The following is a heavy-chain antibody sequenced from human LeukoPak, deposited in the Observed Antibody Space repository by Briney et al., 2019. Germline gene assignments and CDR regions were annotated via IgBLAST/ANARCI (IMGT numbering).Heavy chain of an antibody. Sequence: ESLRLSCAASGFTFSSYEMNWVRQPPGKGLEWIGSIYYTGSTYYNPSLKSRVTISVDTSKDQFSLKLSSVTAADTAVYYCARPHSGSYYFAYFDYWGQGTLVTVSS. CDR2: IYYTGST. J-gene: IGHJ4*02. CDR3: ARPHSGSYYFAYFDY. D-gene: IGHD1-26*01. V-gene: IGHV4-39*01. CDR1: GFTFSSYE.